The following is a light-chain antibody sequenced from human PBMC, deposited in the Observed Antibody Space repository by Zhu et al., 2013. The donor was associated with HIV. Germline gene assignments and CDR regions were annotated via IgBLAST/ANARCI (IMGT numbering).Light chain of an antibody. CDR1: NIGTKN. V-gene: IGLV3-21*02. Sequence: YVVTQAPSVSVAPGQTATISCNGHNIGTKNVHWYQVKEGQAPVLVLFNDNNRPSGVPDRFSGSNSGNAATLMINGVDGGDEADYYCQVCDDHSEHLFLFGGGTKVTVL. CDR3: QVCDDHSEHLFL. J-gene: IGLJ3*02. CDR2: NDN.